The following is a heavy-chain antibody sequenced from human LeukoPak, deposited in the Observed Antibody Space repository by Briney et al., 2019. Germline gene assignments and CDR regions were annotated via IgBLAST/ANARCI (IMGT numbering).Heavy chain of an antibody. J-gene: IGHJ4*02. V-gene: IGHV3-20*04. CDR1: GFTFDDYG. Sequence: GGSLRLSCAASGFTFDDYGMSWVRQAPGKGLEWVSGINWNGGSTGYADSVKGRFTISRDNAKNSLYLQMNSLRAEDTALYYCARDGNYYGSGSYSYFDYWRQGTLVTVSS. CDR2: INWNGGST. D-gene: IGHD3-10*01. CDR3: ARDGNYYGSGSYSYFDY.